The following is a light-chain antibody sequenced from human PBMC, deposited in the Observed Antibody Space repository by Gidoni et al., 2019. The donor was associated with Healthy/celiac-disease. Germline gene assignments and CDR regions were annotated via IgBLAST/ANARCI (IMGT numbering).Light chain of an antibody. CDR1: QGISSY. CDR3: QQYYSYPS. Sequence: AIRMTQSPSSFSASTGDRVTITCRASQGISSYLAWYQQKPGKAPTLLIYAASTLQSGVPSRFSGSGSGTDFTLTISCLQSEDFATYYCQQYYSYPSFGQGTKVEIK. V-gene: IGKV1-8*01. CDR2: AAS. J-gene: IGKJ1*01.